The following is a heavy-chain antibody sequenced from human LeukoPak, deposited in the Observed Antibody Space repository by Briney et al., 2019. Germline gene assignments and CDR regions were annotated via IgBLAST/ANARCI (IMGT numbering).Heavy chain of an antibody. CDR3: IAHFPYFYGFDV. V-gene: IGHV3-15*01. CDR2: IKSEGEGATT. J-gene: IGHJ6*04. D-gene: IGHD3-3*02. CDR1: GFTIGTAW. Sequence: GGSLRLSCVRSGFTIGTAWMSWVRQAPGKGLEWLGHIKSEGEGATTDYAAPAKGRFAISRDDSKNMIYLQMSSLKIDDTAIYYCIAHFPYFYGFDVWGKGTTVTVSS.